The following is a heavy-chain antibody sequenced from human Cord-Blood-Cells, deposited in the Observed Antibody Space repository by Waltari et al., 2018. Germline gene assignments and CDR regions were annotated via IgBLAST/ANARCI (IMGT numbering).Heavy chain of an antibody. CDR2: IIPIFGTA. CDR3: ASKDPYSGYDNRPFRFDY. J-gene: IGHJ4*02. Sequence: QVQLVQSGAEVKKPGSSVKVSCKASGGTFSSYAISWVRQAPGQGLEWMGGIIPIFGTANYAQKFQGRVTITADESTSTAYMELSSLRSEDTAVYYCASKDPYSGYDNRPFRFDYWGQGTLVTVSS. CDR1: GGTFSSYA. V-gene: IGHV1-69*01. D-gene: IGHD5-12*01.